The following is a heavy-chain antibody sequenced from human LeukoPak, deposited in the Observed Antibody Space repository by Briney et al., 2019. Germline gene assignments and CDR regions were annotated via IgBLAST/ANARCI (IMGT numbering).Heavy chain of an antibody. J-gene: IGHJ4*02. D-gene: IGHD6-13*01. CDR1: GYTFTSYY. CDR2: INPSGGST. CDR3: ARDGRLAAADY. Sequence: ASVKVSCKASGYTFTSYYMHWVRQAPGQGLEWMGIINPSGGSTSYAQKFQGRVTMTRDMSTSTVYMELSSLRSEDTAVYYCARDGRLAAADYWGQGTLVTVSS. V-gene: IGHV1-46*01.